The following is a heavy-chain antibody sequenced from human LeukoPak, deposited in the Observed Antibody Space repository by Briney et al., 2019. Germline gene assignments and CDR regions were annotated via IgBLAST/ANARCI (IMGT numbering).Heavy chain of an antibody. CDR1: GFTFSSYS. J-gene: IGHJ5*02. V-gene: IGHV3-21*01. Sequence: GGPLRLPCAASGFTFSSYSMNWVRQPPGKGLEWVSSISSSSSYLYYADSVKRRFTISSDNAKHSLYLQMNSLRAEDTAVYYCVGGQQLVRGPWGQGTLVTVSS. CDR2: ISSSSSYL. D-gene: IGHD6-13*01. CDR3: VGGQQLVRGP.